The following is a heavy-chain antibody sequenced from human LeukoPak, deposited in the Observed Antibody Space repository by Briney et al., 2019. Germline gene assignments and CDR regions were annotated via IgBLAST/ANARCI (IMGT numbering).Heavy chain of an antibody. J-gene: IGHJ6*03. CDR2: MNPNSGNT. V-gene: IGHV1-8*01. CDR1: GYTFTSYD. Sequence: ASVKVSCKASGYTFTSYDINWVRQATGQGREWMGWMNPNSGNTGYVQKFHGRVTMTSNTSISTAYMELSSLRSEDTAVYYCARGRDYYYMDVWGKGTTVTVSS. CDR3: ARGRDYYYMDV.